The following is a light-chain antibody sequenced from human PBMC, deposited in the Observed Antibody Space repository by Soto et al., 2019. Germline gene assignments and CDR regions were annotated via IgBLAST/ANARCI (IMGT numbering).Light chain of an antibody. J-gene: IGKJ2*01. CDR2: GAS. CDR1: QSVRSTY. Sequence: DIVLTQSPDTLSLSPGEKATLSCRASQSVRSTYLAWYQQKPGQAPRLLIYGASTRATGIPDRFSGSGSGTDFTLTISRLEPEDFAVYYCQQYGSSSYTFGQGTRLEIK. CDR3: QQYGSSSYT. V-gene: IGKV3-20*01.